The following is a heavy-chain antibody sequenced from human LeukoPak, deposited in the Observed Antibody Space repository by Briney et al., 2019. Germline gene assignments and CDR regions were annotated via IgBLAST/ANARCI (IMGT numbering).Heavy chain of an antibody. CDR3: ARGGPVVVVAATHYFDY. Sequence: SETLSLTCAVYGGSFSGYYWSWVRQPPGKGLEWIGEINHSGSTNYNPSLKSRVTISVDTSKNQFSLKLSSVTAADTAVYYCARGGPVVVVAATHYFDYWGQGTLVTVSS. J-gene: IGHJ4*02. CDR2: INHSGST. D-gene: IGHD2-15*01. CDR1: GGSFSGYY. V-gene: IGHV4-34*01.